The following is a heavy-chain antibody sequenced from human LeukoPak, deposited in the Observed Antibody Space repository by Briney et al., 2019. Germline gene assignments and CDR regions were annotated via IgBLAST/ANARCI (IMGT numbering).Heavy chain of an antibody. D-gene: IGHD3-22*01. V-gene: IGHV4-39*01. J-gene: IGHJ3*02. Sequence: PSETLSLTCTVSGGSINNRNFYWGWIRQPPGKGLEWVGSIYYSGSTYYNPSLKSRVTISVDTSKNQFSLKLSSVTAADTAVYYCARPNRSGYTRDAFDIWGQGTMSPSLQ. CDR1: GGSINNRNFY. CDR3: ARPNRSGYTRDAFDI. CDR2: IYYSGST.